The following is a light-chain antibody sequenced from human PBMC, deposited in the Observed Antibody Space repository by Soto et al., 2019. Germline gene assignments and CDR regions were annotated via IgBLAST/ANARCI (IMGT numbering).Light chain of an antibody. CDR2: ENN. CDR3: QSYATSLSPYV. CDR1: STNVGGYNY. V-gene: IGLV1-40*01. J-gene: IGLJ1*01. Sequence: QSALTQPASVSGAPGQTVTISCTGTSTNVGGYNYVPWYQQLPGKAPKLMIYENNNRPSGVSDRFSGSKSDTSASLAISGLQAEDEADYYCQSYATSLSPYVFGTGTKLTVL.